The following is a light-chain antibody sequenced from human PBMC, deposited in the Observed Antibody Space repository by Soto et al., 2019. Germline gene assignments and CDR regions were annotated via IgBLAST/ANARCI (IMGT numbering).Light chain of an antibody. V-gene: IGKV1-39*01. CDR3: QQSIRSPIT. CDR1: QSIALS. Sequence: DIQMTQSPSSLSASVGDTVTMTCRASQSIALSVNWYQQKPGKAPKLLIYVAFTLESGVPSRFSGRGSGTEFTLTSRSLQPEDFATYYCQQSIRSPITFGQGTRLEIK. J-gene: IGKJ5*01. CDR2: VAF.